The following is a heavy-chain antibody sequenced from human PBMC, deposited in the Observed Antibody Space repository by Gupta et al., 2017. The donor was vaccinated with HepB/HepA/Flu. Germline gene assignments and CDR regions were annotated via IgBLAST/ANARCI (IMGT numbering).Heavy chain of an antibody. V-gene: IGHV3-21*01. CDR2: ISSSSS. CDR1: GFTFRTYS. J-gene: IGHJ6*03. D-gene: IGHD3-10*01. Sequence: EVQLVESGGGLVKPGGSLRLSCAASGFTFRTYSMNWVRQAPGKGLEWVSSISSSSSDADSLKGRFTISRDNAKNSLYLQMNSLRVEDTAVYYCARVSRGSGRGVYYYMDVWGKGTTVTVSS. CDR3: ARVSRGSGRGVYYYMDV.